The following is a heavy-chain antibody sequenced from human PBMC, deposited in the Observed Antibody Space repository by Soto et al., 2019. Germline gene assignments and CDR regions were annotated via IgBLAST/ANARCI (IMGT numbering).Heavy chain of an antibody. Sequence: PGGSLRLSCAASGFTFSSYAMSWVRQAPGKGLEWVSTVSVSGGTTYYADSVKGRFTISRDNSKNSLFLQMNNVRAEDAALYFCAKGTRGNSPELDFWGQGTLVTVSS. D-gene: IGHD1-1*01. CDR1: GFTFSSYA. J-gene: IGHJ4*02. V-gene: IGHV3-23*01. CDR2: VSVSGGTT. CDR3: AKGTRGNSPELDF.